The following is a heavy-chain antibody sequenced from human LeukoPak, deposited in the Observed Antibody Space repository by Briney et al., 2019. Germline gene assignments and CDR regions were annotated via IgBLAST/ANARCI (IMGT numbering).Heavy chain of an antibody. V-gene: IGHV3-23*01. CDR2: ISASGGST. J-gene: IGHJ4*02. CDR3: AKDHSSGLYYFDY. D-gene: IGHD6-19*01. CDR1: GFTFSSSA. Sequence: GGSLRLSCAASGFTFSSSAMSWVRQVPGKGLEWVSGISASGGSTYYADSVRGRFTISRDNSKNTLYVQMNSLRGEDTAVYYCAKDHSSGLYYFDYWGQGTLVTVSS.